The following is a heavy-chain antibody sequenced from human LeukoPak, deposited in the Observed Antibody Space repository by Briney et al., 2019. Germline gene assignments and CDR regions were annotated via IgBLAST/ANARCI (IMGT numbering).Heavy chain of an antibody. CDR2: NTGSGGST. J-gene: IGHJ4*02. V-gene: IGHV3-23*01. Sequence: GGSLSLSCAASGFTFSIYATSWVRQAPGKGQECGLANTGSGGSTYYADSVKGRFTISRDNSKNTLYLQMSSLRAEDTAVYYCAKATKYYYGWGSYFDYWGQGTLVTVSS. CDR1: GFTFSIYA. D-gene: IGHD3-10*01. CDR3: AKATKYYYGWGSYFDY.